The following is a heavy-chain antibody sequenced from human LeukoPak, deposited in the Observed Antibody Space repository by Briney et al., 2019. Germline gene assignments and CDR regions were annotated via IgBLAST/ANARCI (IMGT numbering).Heavy chain of an antibody. J-gene: IGHJ5*02. CDR1: GFTFSSYA. D-gene: IGHD6-19*01. Sequence: GGSLRLSCAASGFTFSSYAMSWVRQAPGKGLEWVSAISGSGGSTYYADSVKGRFTISRDNSKNTLYLQMNSLRAEDTAVYYCAKGSGSGWYRNWFGPWGQGTLVTVSS. V-gene: IGHV3-23*01. CDR3: AKGSGSGWYRNWFGP. CDR2: ISGSGGST.